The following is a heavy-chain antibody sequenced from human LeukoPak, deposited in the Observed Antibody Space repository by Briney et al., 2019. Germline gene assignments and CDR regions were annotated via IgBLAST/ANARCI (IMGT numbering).Heavy chain of an antibody. CDR1: GFTFSSYA. V-gene: IGHV3-23*01. J-gene: IGHJ4*02. D-gene: IGHD6-6*01. Sequence: GGSLRLSCAASGFTFSSYAMSWVRQAPGKGLEWVSAISGSGGSTYYADSVKGRFTISRDNSKNTLYLQMNSLRAEDTAVYYCAKDRPYRSENIAALGYWGQGTLVTVSS. CDR3: AKDRPYRSENIAALGY. CDR2: ISGSGGST.